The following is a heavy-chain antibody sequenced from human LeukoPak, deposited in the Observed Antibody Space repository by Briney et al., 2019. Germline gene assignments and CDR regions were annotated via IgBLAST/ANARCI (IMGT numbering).Heavy chain of an antibody. D-gene: IGHD3-10*01. CDR3: TRRAPTSYGHYLDS. CDR2: IHTNGRT. CDR1: GDSISSYY. J-gene: IGHJ4*02. V-gene: IGHV4-4*09. Sequence: SETLSLTCTVSGDSISSYYWSCIPETPGKGLEWIGYIHTNGRTNYSPSLKSRVTMSVDSSKNQLSLMLSSVTAADTAVYYCTRRAPTSYGHYLDSWGQGTLVTVSS.